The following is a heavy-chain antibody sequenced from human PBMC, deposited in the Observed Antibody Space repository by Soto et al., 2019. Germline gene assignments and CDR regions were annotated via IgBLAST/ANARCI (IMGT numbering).Heavy chain of an antibody. CDR2: IYHSGST. J-gene: IGHJ4*02. D-gene: IGHD6-19*01. CDR3: ARYSSGWYTAGFDY. CDR1: GGSISSSNW. Sequence: SETLSLTCAVSGGSISSSNWWSWVRQPPGKGLEWIGEIYHSGSTNYNPSLKSRVTISVDKSKNQFSLKLSSVTAADTAVYYCARYSSGWYTAGFDYWGQGTLVTVSS. V-gene: IGHV4-4*02.